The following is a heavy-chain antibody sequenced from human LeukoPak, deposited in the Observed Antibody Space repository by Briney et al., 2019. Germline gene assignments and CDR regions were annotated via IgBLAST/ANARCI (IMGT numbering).Heavy chain of an antibody. CDR3: ARDDDFWSGYRRYYYGMDV. V-gene: IGHV3-7*01. CDR1: GFTFSSYW. Sequence: GGSLRLSCAASGFTFSSYWMSWVRQAPGKGLEWVANIKQDGSEKYYVDSVKGRFTISRDNAKNSLYLQMNSLRAGDTAVYYCARDDDFWSGYRRYYYGMDVWGQGTTVTVSS. CDR2: IKQDGSEK. D-gene: IGHD3-3*01. J-gene: IGHJ6*02.